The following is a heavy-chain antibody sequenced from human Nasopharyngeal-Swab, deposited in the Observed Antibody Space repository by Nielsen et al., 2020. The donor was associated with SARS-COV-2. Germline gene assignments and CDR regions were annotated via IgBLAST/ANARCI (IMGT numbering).Heavy chain of an antibody. V-gene: IGHV4-39*07. CDR3: ARGFDF. CDR2: IYSSGRT. CDR1: GGSITSSGQY. J-gene: IGHJ4*02. Sequence: SETLSLTCTVSGGSITSSGQYWAWIRQTPGKGLEWIGSIYSSGRTYYNPSLKSPITMSVDTSRNQFSLKLSSVTAADTAVYYCARGFDFWGQGTLVTVSS.